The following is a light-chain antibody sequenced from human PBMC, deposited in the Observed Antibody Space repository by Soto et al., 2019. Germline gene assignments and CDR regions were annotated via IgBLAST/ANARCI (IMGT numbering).Light chain of an antibody. V-gene: IGKV3D-20*02. Sequence: EIVVTEATSTLSWPQAARAPLSYGACQSVSTNYLASYQQKNGQAPRLLLNETSTSAHSMPARFSSSGSGTNFTLPTSSIVSQEYAVYYYQQRRYWSPYTFGQGTKLEIK. CDR3: QQRRYWSPYT. CDR1: QSVSTNY. J-gene: IGKJ2*01. CDR2: ETS.